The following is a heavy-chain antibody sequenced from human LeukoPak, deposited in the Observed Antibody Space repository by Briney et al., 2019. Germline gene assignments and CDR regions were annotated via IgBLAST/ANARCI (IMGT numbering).Heavy chain of an antibody. D-gene: IGHD5-18*01. J-gene: IGHJ6*03. CDR2: IYTSGST. CDR3: ARGHGGERYSYGIYYYYYMDV. Sequence: KPSETLSLTCTVSGGSISSYYWSWIRQPAGKGLEWIGRIYTSGSTNYNPSLKSRVTISVDTSKNQFSLKLSSVTAADTAVYYCARGHGGERYSYGIYYYYYMDVWGKGTTVTVSS. CDR1: GGSISSYY. V-gene: IGHV4-4*07.